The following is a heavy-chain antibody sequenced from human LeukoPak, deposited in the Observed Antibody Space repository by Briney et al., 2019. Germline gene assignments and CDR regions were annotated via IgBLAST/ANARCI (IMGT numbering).Heavy chain of an antibody. CDR2: IRYDGSNK. D-gene: IGHD5-12*01. J-gene: IGHJ6*03. CDR3: AKGGGYEAQYYYYYLDV. Sequence: PGGSLRLSCAASGFTFRSHGMNWVRQAPGKGLESVAFIRYDGSNKYYADSVKGRFTVSRDNSKNTLYLQMKSLRAEDTAVYYCAKGGGYEAQYYYYYLDVWGKGTTVTISS. V-gene: IGHV3-30*02. CDR1: GFTFRSHG.